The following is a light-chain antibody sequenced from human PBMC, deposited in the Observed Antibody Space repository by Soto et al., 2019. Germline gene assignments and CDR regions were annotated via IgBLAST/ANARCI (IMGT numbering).Light chain of an antibody. J-gene: IGLJ1*01. Sequence: QSALTQPASVSGSPGQSITISCTGTSSDVGSYNLVSWYQQHPGKAPKLMIYEGSKRPSGVSNRFSGSKSGNTASLTISGLQAEDEADYYCCSYAGSNVFGTGTRSPS. CDR1: SSDVGSYNL. V-gene: IGLV2-23*01. CDR2: EGS. CDR3: CSYAGSNV.